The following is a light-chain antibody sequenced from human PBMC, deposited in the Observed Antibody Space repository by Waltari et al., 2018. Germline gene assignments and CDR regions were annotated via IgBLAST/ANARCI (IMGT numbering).Light chain of an antibody. J-gene: IGKJ4*01. CDR3: QQRSYWLT. CDR2: DAS. CDR1: QSVSSSY. Sequence: EIVFTQSPATLSLSPGERAPLSCGASQSVSSSYLAWYQQKPGLAPRLLIYDASKRATGIPARFSGSGSGTDFTLTISSLEPEDFAVYHCQQRSYWLTFGGGTKVEIK. V-gene: IGKV3D-20*02.